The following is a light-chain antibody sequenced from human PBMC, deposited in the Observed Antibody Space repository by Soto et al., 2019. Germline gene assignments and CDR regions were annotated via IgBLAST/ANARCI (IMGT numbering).Light chain of an antibody. V-gene: IGKV3D-20*02. CDR1: QSVISTY. J-gene: IGKJ5*01. CDR3: QQRKNWPPIT. CDR2: DSS. Sequence: EIVMTQSPATLSLSPGGRATLSCRSSQSVISTYLAWYQQKPGQPPRLLIFDSSNRATGVPVRFSGSGSGTVFTLTIGSLEPEDSAVYYCQQRKNWPPITFGQGTRLEIK.